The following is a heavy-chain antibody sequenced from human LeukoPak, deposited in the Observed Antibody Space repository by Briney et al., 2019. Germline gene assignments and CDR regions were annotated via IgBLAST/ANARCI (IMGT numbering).Heavy chain of an antibody. CDR2: IYPGDSDT. D-gene: IGHD2-21*02. CDR1: GYSFTNYW. J-gene: IGHJ4*02. Sequence: PGESLKISCKGSGYSFTNYWIGWVRQRPGKGLEGMGIIYPGDSDTRYSPSFQGQVTISADKSISTAYLQWSSLKASDTAIYYCARLVLTPTNDCWGQGTLVTVSS. CDR3: ARLVLTPTNDC. V-gene: IGHV5-51*01.